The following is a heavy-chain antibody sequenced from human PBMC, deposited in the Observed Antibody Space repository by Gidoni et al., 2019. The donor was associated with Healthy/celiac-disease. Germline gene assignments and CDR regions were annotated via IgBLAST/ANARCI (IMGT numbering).Heavy chain of an antibody. CDR3: ARMSPNNYYYGPDRGGGMDV. CDR2: IKHSDST. CDR1: VGSFSGYY. V-gene: IGHV4-34*01. Sequence: QVQLQQWGAGLLKPSAPLSLTCAVYVGSFSGYYWSWIRQPPGKELEGNGEIKHSDSTNYSPSLKSRVTKSVDTSKNQFSLKLSSVTATDTAVYYCARMSPNNYYYGPDRGGGMDVWGQGTTVTVSS. J-gene: IGHJ6*02. D-gene: IGHD3-10*01.